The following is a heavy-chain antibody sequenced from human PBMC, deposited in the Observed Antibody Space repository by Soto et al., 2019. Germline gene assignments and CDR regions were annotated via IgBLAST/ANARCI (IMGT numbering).Heavy chain of an antibody. J-gene: IGHJ5*02. V-gene: IGHV1-18*01. CDR3: ARDLDCSGGTCYSNWLDP. CDR1: GYIYIRYG. D-gene: IGHD2-15*01. Sequence: QVQLVQSGAEVKKNGASVKVSCKASGYIYIRYGINWVRQAPGQGLEWMGWVSPDNNKTNYVQKFQGIVTMTTDTSTSTAYMELRSLRSDDTAVYYCARDLDCSGGTCYSNWLDPWGQGTLVTVSS. CDR2: VSPDNNKT.